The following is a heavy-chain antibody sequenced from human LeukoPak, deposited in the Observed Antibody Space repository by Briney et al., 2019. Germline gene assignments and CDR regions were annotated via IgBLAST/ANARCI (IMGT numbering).Heavy chain of an antibody. Sequence: PSETLSLTCAVYGGSFSGYYWSWIRQPPGKGLEWIGEINHSGSTNYNPSLKSRVTISVDTSKNQFSLKLSSVTAADTAVYYCARGLGDIVVVVAAPFFDYWGQGTLVTVSS. CDR2: INHSGST. V-gene: IGHV4-34*01. D-gene: IGHD2-15*01. CDR3: ARGLGDIVVVVAAPFFDY. J-gene: IGHJ4*02. CDR1: GGSFSGYY.